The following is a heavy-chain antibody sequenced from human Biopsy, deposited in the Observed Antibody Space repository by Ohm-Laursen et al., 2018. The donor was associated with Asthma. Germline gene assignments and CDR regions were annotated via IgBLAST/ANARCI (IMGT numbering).Heavy chain of an antibody. CDR2: INSVFGTT. D-gene: IGHD2-15*01. J-gene: IGHJ4*02. Sequence: ASVNVSCKSLGGTFNTYVIGWVRQAPGQGLEWMGGINSVFGTTTYPQKFQDRVTITADDSTSTVYMELSSLRSEDTAVYYCARKAGSCISRACYSLDFWGQGTLVTVSS. V-gene: IGHV1-69*13. CDR1: GGTFNTYV. CDR3: ARKAGSCISRACYSLDF.